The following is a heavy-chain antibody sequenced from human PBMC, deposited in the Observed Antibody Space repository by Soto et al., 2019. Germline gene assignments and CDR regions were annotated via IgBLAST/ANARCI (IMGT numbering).Heavy chain of an antibody. Sequence: QVELVESGGGVVQPGASLRLSCVASGFTFSDFPLHWVRRAPGKGLEWVAVISYDGNDESYSDSVKGRFTISRDNYKTTVYLQMNILRADDMAVYHCARDMRHDYASGRLEYLGQGTLVTVSS. CDR3: ARDMRHDYASGRLEY. D-gene: IGHD3-10*01. V-gene: IGHV3-30-3*01. J-gene: IGHJ4*02. CDR2: ISYDGNDE. CDR1: GFTFSDFP.